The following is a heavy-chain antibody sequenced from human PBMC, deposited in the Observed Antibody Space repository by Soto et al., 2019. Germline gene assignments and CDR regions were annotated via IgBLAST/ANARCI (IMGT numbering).Heavy chain of an antibody. D-gene: IGHD3-10*01. J-gene: IGHJ6*03. CDR3: AKDAGTDSFFYHYSNSMDF. CDR1: GFTFSSYA. CDR2: ISGSGGST. Sequence: GGSLRLSCAASGFTFSSYAMSWVRQAPGKGLEWVSAISGSGGSTYYADSVKGRFTISRDNSKNTLYLQMNSLRAEDTAVYYCAKDAGTDSFFYHYSNSMDFWGTGTTVTGSS. V-gene: IGHV3-23*01.